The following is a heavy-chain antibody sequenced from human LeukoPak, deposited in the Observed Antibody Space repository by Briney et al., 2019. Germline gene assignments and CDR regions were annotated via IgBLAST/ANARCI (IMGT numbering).Heavy chain of an antibody. CDR3: VRGRLYVTGEKPHFFDY. Sequence: SQTLSLTCAISGDSVSSNSVAWNWIRQSPSRGLEWLGRTYYRSKWYNDYAASVKSRISVSPDTSKNQFSLQLSSVALEDTAVYYCVRGRLYVTGEKPHFFDYWGQGILATVSS. V-gene: IGHV6-1*01. CDR2: TYYRSKWYN. CDR1: GDSVSSNSVA. D-gene: IGHD7-27*01. J-gene: IGHJ4*02.